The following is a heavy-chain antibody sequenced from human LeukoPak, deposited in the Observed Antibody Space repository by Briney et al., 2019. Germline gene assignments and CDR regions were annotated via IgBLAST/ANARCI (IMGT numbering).Heavy chain of an antibody. CDR2: IDPNSGAT. CDR1: GYTFTDPY. Sequence: GASVKVSCKASGYTFTDPYIHWVRQAPGQGLEWMGWIDPNSGATTYAQEFQGRVSLTRDTSISTAYMELSSLTSDDTAVYYCARAVLWAYDSWGQGTLVTVSS. J-gene: IGHJ4*02. CDR3: ARAVLWAYDS. V-gene: IGHV1-2*02. D-gene: IGHD7-27*01.